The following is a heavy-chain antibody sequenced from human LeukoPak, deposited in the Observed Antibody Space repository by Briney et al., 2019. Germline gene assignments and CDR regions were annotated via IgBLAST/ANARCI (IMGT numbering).Heavy chain of an antibody. V-gene: IGHV3-23*01. CDR2: ISRSGDST. D-gene: IGHD3-22*01. CDR1: GFTVSSNY. Sequence: PGGSLRLSCAASGFTVSSNYMSWVRQAPGKGLEWVSAISRSGDSTYYADSVKGRFTISRDNSKNTLYVQMNSLRAEDTAVYYCAKEGVVTDVGWFDRWGQGTLVTVSS. CDR3: AKEGVVTDVGWFDR. J-gene: IGHJ5*02.